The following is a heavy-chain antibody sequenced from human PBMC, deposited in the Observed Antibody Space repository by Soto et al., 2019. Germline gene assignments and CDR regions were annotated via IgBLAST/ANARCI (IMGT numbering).Heavy chain of an antibody. J-gene: IGHJ1*01. CDR3: ASSYGDYGPPEYFQH. CDR2: MNPNSGNT. V-gene: IGHV1-8*01. Sequence: ASVKLSCKASGYTFTSYDINWVRQATGQGLEWMGWMNPNSGNTGYAQKFQGRVTMTRNTSISTAYMELSSLRSEDTAVYYCASSYGDYGPPEYFQHWGQGTLVTVSS. CDR1: GYTFTSYD. D-gene: IGHD4-17*01.